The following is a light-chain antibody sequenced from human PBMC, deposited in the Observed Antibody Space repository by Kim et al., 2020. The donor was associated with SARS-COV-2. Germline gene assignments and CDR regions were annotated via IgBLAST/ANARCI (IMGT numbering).Light chain of an antibody. V-gene: IGLV2-14*03. J-gene: IGLJ2*01. CDR3: SSYTSSSTPVV. CDR1: SSDVSGYNY. CDR2: DVS. Sequence: QSVLTQPASVSGSPGQSITISCTGTSSDVSGYNYVSWYQQHPGKAPKLMIYDVSNRPSGVSNRFSGSKSGNTASLTISGLQAEDEADYYCSSYTSSSTPVVFGGGTQLTVL.